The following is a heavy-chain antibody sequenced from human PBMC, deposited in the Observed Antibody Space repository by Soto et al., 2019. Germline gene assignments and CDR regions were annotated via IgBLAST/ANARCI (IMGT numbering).Heavy chain of an antibody. CDR1: GGSNSSYY. Sequence: PSETLSLTCTVSGGSNSSYYWSWFRQPPGKGLEWIGFIYYSGSTDYNPSLKSRVTISVDTSKNQFSLNLSSVTAADTAVYYCATRSSIAAFYSMDVWGQGTTVTVSS. D-gene: IGHD6-6*01. CDR3: ATRSSIAAFYSMDV. J-gene: IGHJ6*02. V-gene: IGHV4-59*01. CDR2: IYYSGST.